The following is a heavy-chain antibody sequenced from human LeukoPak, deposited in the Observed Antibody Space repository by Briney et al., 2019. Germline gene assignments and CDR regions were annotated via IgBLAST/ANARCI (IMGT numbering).Heavy chain of an antibody. Sequence: PSETLSLTCTVSGASISSSAYYWGWLRQPPGKGLEWIGSIGGSNYYRGSTYYNPSLKSRVTINVDTSKDQFSLKLSSVTAADTAVYYCARLETSVTEHNWFDPWGQGTLVTVSS. CDR3: ARLETSVTEHNWFDP. V-gene: IGHV4-39*01. CDR2: IGGSNYYRGST. J-gene: IGHJ5*02. D-gene: IGHD2-21*02. CDR1: GASISSSAYY.